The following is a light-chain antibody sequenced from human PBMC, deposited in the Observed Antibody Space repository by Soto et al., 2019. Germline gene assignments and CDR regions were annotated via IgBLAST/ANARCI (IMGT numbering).Light chain of an antibody. J-gene: IGKJ1*01. CDR1: ESIRTW. Sequence: DIQMTQSPSTLSASIGDRVTITCRASESIRTWLAWYQHKPGKAPKFLIYDASSLESGVPSRFRGSGSGTEFTLTISNLQPDDFATYFCQQYNNYPRTFGQGTKVDIK. CDR3: QQYNNYPRT. V-gene: IGKV1-5*01. CDR2: DAS.